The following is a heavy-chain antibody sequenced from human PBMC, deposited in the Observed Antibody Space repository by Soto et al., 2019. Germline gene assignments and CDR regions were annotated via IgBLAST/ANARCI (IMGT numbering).Heavy chain of an antibody. CDR2: IGGSGRST. J-gene: IGHJ3*02. V-gene: IGHV3-23*01. CDR3: AKKGAARDGLDI. CDR1: GFTFTTYA. D-gene: IGHD6-25*01. Sequence: EVQLLESGGGLVQPGGSLRLSCVASGFTFTTYAMSWVRQAPGKGLEWVSTIGGSGRSTYYADSVKGRFTDSRDISKNTIYLPMDCLRTEDTAVYYCAKKGAARDGLDIWGQGTMVTVSS.